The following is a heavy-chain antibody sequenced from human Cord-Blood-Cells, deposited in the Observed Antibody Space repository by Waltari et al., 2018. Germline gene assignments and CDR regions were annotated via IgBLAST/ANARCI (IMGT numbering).Heavy chain of an antibody. V-gene: IGHV1-2*02. CDR2: INPNSGGT. Sequence: QVQLVQSGAEVKKPGASVKVSCKASGYTFTGYYMHWVRQAPGQGLEWRRGINPNSGGTNYAQKFQGRVTMTRDTSISTAYMELSRLRSDDTAVYYCARDLSRRDIAAAGDYAFDIWGQGTMVTVSS. CDR1: GYTFTGYY. J-gene: IGHJ3*02. D-gene: IGHD6-13*01. CDR3: ARDLSRRDIAAAGDYAFDI.